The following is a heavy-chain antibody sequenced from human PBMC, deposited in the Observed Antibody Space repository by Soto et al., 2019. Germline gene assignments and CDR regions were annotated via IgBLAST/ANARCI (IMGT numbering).Heavy chain of an antibody. J-gene: IGHJ4*02. D-gene: IGHD3-22*01. CDR2: ISAYNGNT. CDR1: GYTFTSYG. V-gene: IGHV1-18*01. Sequence: ASVKVSCKASGYTFTSYGISWVRQAPGQGLEWMGWISAYNGNTNYAQKLQGRVTMTTDTSTSTAYMELRSLRSDDTAVYYCARDGPDNYYDSSGYFFDYWGQGTLVTVS. CDR3: ARDGPDNYYDSSGYFFDY.